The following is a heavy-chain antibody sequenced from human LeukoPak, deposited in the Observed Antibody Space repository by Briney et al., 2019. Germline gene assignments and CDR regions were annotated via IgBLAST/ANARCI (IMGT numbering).Heavy chain of an antibody. D-gene: IGHD4-17*01. Sequence: SGYTFSDYYMHWVRQAPGKGLEWVAVISYDGSNKYYADSVKGRFTISRDNSKNTLYLQMNSLRAEDTAVYYCARDRSATTVTTFGYWGQGTLVTVSS. J-gene: IGHJ4*02. CDR3: ARDRSATTVTTFGY. CDR1: GYTFSDYY. V-gene: IGHV3-30-3*01. CDR2: ISYDGSNK.